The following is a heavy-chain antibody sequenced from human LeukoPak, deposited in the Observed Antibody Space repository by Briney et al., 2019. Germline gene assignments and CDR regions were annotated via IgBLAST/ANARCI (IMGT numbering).Heavy chain of an antibody. CDR2: IYTSGST. CDR3: ARERNSGSYEYYYYMDV. D-gene: IGHD1-26*01. CDR1: GGSISSYY. J-gene: IGHJ6*03. Sequence: SETLSLTCTVSGGSISSYYWSWIRQPAGKGLEWIGRIYTSGSTNYNPSLKSRVTISVDKSKNQFSLKLSSVTAADTAVYYCARERNSGSYEYYYYMDVWGKGTTVTVSS. V-gene: IGHV4-4*07.